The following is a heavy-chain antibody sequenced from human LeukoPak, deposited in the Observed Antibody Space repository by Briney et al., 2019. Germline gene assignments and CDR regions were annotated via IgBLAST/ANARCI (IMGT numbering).Heavy chain of an antibody. Sequence: SETLSLTCTVSGGSISSSSYYWGWIRQPPGKGLEWIGSIYYSGSTYYNPSLKSRVTISVDTSKNQFSLKLSSVTAADTAVYYCARDGSSWYRYDAFDIWGQGTMVTVSS. D-gene: IGHD6-13*01. CDR3: ARDGSSWYRYDAFDI. J-gene: IGHJ3*02. CDR1: GGSISSSSYY. CDR2: IYYSGST. V-gene: IGHV4-39*07.